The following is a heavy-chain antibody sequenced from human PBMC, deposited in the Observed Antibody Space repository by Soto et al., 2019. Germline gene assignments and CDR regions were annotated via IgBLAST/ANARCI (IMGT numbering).Heavy chain of an antibody. V-gene: IGHV4-31*03. J-gene: IGHJ6*02. CDR3: ARDSEPGDSDYYGMDV. Sequence: QVQLQESGPGLVKPSQTLSLTCTVSGGSISSGGYYWSWIRQHPGKGLEWIGYIYYSGSTYYNPSLTSRVTISVDTSKNQFSLKLSSVTAADTAVYYCARDSEPGDSDYYGMDVWGQGTTVTVSS. CDR2: IYYSGST. D-gene: IGHD7-27*01. CDR1: GGSISSGGYY.